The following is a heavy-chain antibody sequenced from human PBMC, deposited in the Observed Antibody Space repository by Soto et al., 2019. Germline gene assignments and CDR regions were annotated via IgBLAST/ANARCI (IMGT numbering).Heavy chain of an antibody. CDR3: ANAITMVRGPLGY. V-gene: IGHV3-23*01. D-gene: IGHD3-10*01. CDR1: GFTFSSYA. CDR2: ISGSGGST. Sequence: EVQLLESGGGLVQPGGSLRLSCAASGFTFSSYAMSWVRQAPGKGLEWVSAISGSGGSTYYADSAKGRFTISRDNSKNTLYLQMNSLRAEDTAVYYCANAITMVRGPLGYWGQGTLVTVSS. J-gene: IGHJ4*02.